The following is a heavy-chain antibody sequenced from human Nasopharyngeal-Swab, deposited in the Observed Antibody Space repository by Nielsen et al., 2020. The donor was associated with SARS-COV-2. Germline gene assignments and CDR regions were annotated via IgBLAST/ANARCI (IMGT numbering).Heavy chain of an antibody. CDR3: ARDRPNYGMDV. V-gene: IGHV4-59*01. Sequence: SETLSPTCTVSGGSITGYYWSWIRQPPGKGLEWIGNIYYTGSTKYNPSLKSRVTISIDASKYQFSLKLTSVTAADTAVYYCARDRPNYGMDVWGRGTTVTVS. CDR2: IYYTGST. J-gene: IGHJ6*02. CDR1: GGSITGYY.